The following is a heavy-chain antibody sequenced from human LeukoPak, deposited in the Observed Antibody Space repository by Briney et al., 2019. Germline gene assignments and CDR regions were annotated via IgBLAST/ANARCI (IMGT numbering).Heavy chain of an antibody. CDR2: ISWNSGSI. Sequence: GGSLRLSCAASGFTFDDYAMHWVRQAPGKGLEWVSGISWNSGSIGYADSVKGRFTISRDNAKNSLYLQMNSLRAEDTALYCCAKDGDFWSGYLDYWGQGTLVTVSS. V-gene: IGHV3-9*01. J-gene: IGHJ4*02. CDR1: GFTFDDYA. CDR3: AKDGDFWSGYLDY. D-gene: IGHD3-3*01.